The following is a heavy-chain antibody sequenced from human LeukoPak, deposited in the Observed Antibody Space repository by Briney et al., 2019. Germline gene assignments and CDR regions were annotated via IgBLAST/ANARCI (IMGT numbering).Heavy chain of an antibody. CDR1: GYTFTSYA. Sequence: ASVKVSCKASGYTFTSYAMNWVRQAPGQGLEWMGWINTNAGNPTYAQGFTGRFVFSLDTSVSTAYLQISSLKAEDTAVYYCARGTITMIVVVIRDAFDIWGQGTMVTVSS. J-gene: IGHJ3*02. V-gene: IGHV7-4-1*02. CDR2: INTNAGNP. D-gene: IGHD3-22*01. CDR3: ARGTITMIVVVIRDAFDI.